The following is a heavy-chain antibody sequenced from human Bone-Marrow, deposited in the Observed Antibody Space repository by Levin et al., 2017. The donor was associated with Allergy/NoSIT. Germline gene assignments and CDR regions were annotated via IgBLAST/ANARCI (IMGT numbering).Heavy chain of an antibody. CDR1: GFIFSNYA. D-gene: IGHD6-13*01. Sequence: PGGSLRLSCAGSGFIFSNYAMSWVRQAPGKGLEWVSGISGSGSSTYYADSVKGRFTISRDKPKNTLYVQMNSLRAEDTAVYHCARYNSKWYGSYWYFDLWGRGTLVTVSS. CDR3: ARYNSKWYGSYWYFDL. V-gene: IGHV3-23*01. J-gene: IGHJ2*01. CDR2: ISGSGSST.